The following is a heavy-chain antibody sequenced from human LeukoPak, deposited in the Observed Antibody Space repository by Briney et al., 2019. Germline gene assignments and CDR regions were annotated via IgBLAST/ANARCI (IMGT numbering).Heavy chain of an antibody. J-gene: IGHJ6*03. D-gene: IGHD1-26*01. Sequence: GGSLRLSCAASGFTFSDHYMDWVRQAPGKGLEWVGRSGNTANTYTTKYAASVKGRFTISRDDSKNSLYLQMNSLKTEDTAVYHCARVRRGDYYYMDLWGKGTTVTVSS. CDR3: ARVRRGDYYYMDL. V-gene: IGHV3-72*01. CDR1: GFTFSDHY. CDR2: SGNTANTYTT.